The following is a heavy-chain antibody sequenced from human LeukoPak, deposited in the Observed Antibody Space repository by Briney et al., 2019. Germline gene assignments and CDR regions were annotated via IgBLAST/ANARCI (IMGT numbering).Heavy chain of an antibody. CDR1: GGTFSSYA. V-gene: IGHV1-69*04. CDR2: IIPILGIA. D-gene: IGHD4-17*01. CDR3: ARGYHDYAPSFFDY. J-gene: IGHJ4*02. Sequence: ASVKVSCKASGGTFSSYAISWVRQAPGQGLEWMGRIIPILGIANYAQKFQGRVTITADKSTSTAYMELSSLRSEDTAVYYCARGYHDYAPSFFDYWGQGTLVTVSS.